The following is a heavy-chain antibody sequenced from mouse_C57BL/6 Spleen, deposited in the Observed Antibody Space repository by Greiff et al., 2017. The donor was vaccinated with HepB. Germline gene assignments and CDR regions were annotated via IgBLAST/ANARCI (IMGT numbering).Heavy chain of an antibody. V-gene: IGHV1-82*01. Sequence: VQLQESGPELVKPGASVKISCKASGYAFSSSWMNWVKQRPGKGLEWIGRIYPGDGDTNYNGKFKGKATLTADKSSSTAYMQLSSLTSEDSAVYFCARAGDDYDDFDYWGQGTTLTVSS. D-gene: IGHD2-4*01. CDR2: IYPGDGDT. CDR3: ARAGDDYDDFDY. CDR1: GYAFSSSW. J-gene: IGHJ2*01.